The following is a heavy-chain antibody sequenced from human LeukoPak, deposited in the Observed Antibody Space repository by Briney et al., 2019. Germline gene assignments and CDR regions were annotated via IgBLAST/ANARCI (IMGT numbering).Heavy chain of an antibody. V-gene: IGHV4-39*07. CDR1: GASISSSDYY. CDR2: LYHSGST. D-gene: IGHD2-2*01. J-gene: IGHJ5*02. Sequence: SETLSLTCTVSGASISSSDYYWGWIRQPPGKGLEWIGNLYHSGSTYYNASLKSRVTISVDTSKNQFSLMLTSMTAADTAVYYCVKLGVVGIDQNWFDPWGQGTLVTVSS. CDR3: VKLGVVGIDQNWFDP.